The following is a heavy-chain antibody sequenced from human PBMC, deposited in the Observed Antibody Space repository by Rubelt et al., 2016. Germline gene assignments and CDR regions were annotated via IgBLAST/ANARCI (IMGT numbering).Heavy chain of an antibody. D-gene: IGHD6-19*01. CDR3: AKDPTAGYSSGWYGDN. V-gene: IGHV3-30*02. Sequence: QAPGKGLEWVAVVRFDGTRTYYADSVRGRFTMSRDNSRSTLYLQMNSLRAEDTAVYYCAKDPTAGYSSGWYGDNWGQGTLVTVSS. J-gene: IGHJ4*02. CDR2: VRFDGTRT.